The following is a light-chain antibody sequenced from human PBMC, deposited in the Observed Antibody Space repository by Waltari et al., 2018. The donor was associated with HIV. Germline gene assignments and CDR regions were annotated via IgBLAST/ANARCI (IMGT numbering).Light chain of an antibody. CDR2: RNN. CDR3: QSFDNRLTGSVV. CDR1: TSNIGAGFA. Sequence: QSALAQPPSVSASSGQRVTIQCTGNTSNIGAGFAVHWYQVLPGNVPKLRIFRNNKRPAGVPERFSGSTSGASASLAITVLLVEDEADYYCQSFDNRLTGSVVFGGGTRLTVL. J-gene: IGLJ2*01. V-gene: IGLV1-40*03.